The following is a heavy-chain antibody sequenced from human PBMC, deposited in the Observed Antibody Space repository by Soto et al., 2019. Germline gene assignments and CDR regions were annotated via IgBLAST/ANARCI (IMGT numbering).Heavy chain of an antibody. CDR1: GGSFSGYY. V-gene: IGHV4-34*01. D-gene: IGHD4-17*01. CDR2: INHSGST. J-gene: IGHJ5*02. CDR3: ARGVTTVTSYLNWFDP. Sequence: SETLSLTCAVYGGSFSGYYWSWIRQPPGEGLEWIGEINHSGSTNYNPSLKSRVTISVDTSKNQFSLKLSSVTAADTAVYYCARGVTTVTSYLNWFDPWGQGTLVTVSS.